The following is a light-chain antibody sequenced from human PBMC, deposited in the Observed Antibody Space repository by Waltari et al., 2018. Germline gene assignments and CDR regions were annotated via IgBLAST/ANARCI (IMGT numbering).Light chain of an antibody. CDR3: QQRSNRLT. CDR2: DAS. J-gene: IGKJ4*01. V-gene: IGKV3-11*01. Sequence: EIVFTQSPATLSLSPGERATLSCRASQSFSSYLAWYQQKPGQAPRLLIYDASNRATGIPARFSGSGSGTDFTLTISSLEPEDFAVYYCQQRSNRLTFGGGTKVEIK. CDR1: QSFSSY.